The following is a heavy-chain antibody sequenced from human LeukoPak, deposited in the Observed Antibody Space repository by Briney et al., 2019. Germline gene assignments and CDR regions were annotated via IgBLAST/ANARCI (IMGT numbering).Heavy chain of an antibody. V-gene: IGHV4-30-4*01. J-gene: IGHJ3*02. CDR3: ARGIRGSGDPAFDI. CDR2: IYYSGST. D-gene: IGHD2-21*01. Sequence: PSQTLSLTCTVSGGSISSGDYYWSWIRQPPEKGLEWIGYIYYSGSTYYNPSLKSRVTISVDTSKNQFSLKLSSVTAADTAVYYCARGIRGSGDPAFDIWGQGTMVTVSS. CDR1: GGSISSGDYY.